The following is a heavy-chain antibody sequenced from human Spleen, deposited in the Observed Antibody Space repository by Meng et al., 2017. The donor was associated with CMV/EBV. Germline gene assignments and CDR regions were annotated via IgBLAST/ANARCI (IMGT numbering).Heavy chain of an antibody. V-gene: IGHV4-34*01. D-gene: IGHD3-10*01. Sequence: QLSLQQWGSGVLKASETLYLTCAAYGGSFIGYSWSWIRQPPGKGLEWIGEINHSGSTNYNPSLKSRVTISVDTSKNQFSLKLSSVTAADTAVYYCARGPQFGWYWGQGTLVTVSS. CDR3: ARGPQFGWY. J-gene: IGHJ4*02. CDR1: GGSFIGYS. CDR2: INHSGST.